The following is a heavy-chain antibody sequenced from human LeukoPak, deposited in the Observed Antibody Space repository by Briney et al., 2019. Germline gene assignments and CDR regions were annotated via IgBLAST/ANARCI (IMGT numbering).Heavy chain of an antibody. D-gene: IGHD5-18*01. CDR2: ITTSSSYI. Sequence: PGGSLRLSCAASGFRFSSYRMNWVRQAPGKGLEWVSSITTSSSYIYYADSVKGRFTMSRDNAKNSLYLQMNSLRAEDTAVYYCARVDAALVNGFDYWGQGTLVTVSS. V-gene: IGHV3-21*01. J-gene: IGHJ4*02. CDR1: GFRFSSYR. CDR3: ARVDAALVNGFDY.